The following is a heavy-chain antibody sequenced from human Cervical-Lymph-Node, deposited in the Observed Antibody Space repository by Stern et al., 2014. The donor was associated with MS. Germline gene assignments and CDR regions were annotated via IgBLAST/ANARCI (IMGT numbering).Heavy chain of an antibody. CDR3: ASFIPTSGTFNW. Sequence: VQLVESGAEVKKPGASVKVSCKASGHTTTSYGITWVRQAPGQGLEWMGWISANNGKPNYEQKFQGRVTMTTDTSTSTAYMELRSLRSDDTAVYFCASFIPTSGTFNWWGQGTLVTVSS. J-gene: IGHJ4*02. V-gene: IGHV1-18*01. D-gene: IGHD1-1*01. CDR1: GHTTTSYG. CDR2: ISANNGKP.